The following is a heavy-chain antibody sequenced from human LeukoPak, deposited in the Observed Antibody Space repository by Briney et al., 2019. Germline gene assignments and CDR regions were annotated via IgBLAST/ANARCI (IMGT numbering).Heavy chain of an antibody. Sequence: GGSLRLSCAASGFTFSSYEMNWVRQAPGKGLEWVSYISSSGSTIYYADSVKGRFTISRDNAKNSLYLQMNSLRAEDTAVYYCARADIWFGNDAFDIWGQGTMVTVSS. CDR2: ISSSGSTI. V-gene: IGHV3-48*03. CDR1: GFTFSSYE. D-gene: IGHD3-10*01. CDR3: ARADIWFGNDAFDI. J-gene: IGHJ3*02.